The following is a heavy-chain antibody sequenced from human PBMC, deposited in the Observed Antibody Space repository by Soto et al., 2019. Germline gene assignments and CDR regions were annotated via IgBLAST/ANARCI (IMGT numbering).Heavy chain of an antibody. V-gene: IGHV4-31*03. CDR2: IYYSGST. CDR3: ARVGGITGATSVGT. D-gene: IGHD1-20*01. Sequence: QVQLQESGPGLVKPSQTLSLTCTVSGGSISSGGYYWSWIRQHPGKGLEWIGYIYYSGSTYYNPSLKSRVTISVDTSKSQFSLKLSSVTAADTTVYYCARVGGITGATSVGTWGQGTLVTVSS. J-gene: IGHJ5*02. CDR1: GGSISSGGYY.